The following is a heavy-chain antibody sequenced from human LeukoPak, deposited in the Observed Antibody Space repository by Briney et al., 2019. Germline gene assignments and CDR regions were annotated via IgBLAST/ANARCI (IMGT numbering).Heavy chain of an antibody. CDR2: IYYSGST. CDR1: GGSISSSSYY. J-gene: IGHJ3*02. V-gene: IGHV4-61*01. Sequence: SETLSLTCTVSGGSISSSSYYWSWIRQPPGKGLEWIGYIYYSGSTNYNPSLKSRVTISVDTSKNQFSLKLSSVTAADTAVHYCARVYSGYEIGAFDIWGQGTMVTVSS. D-gene: IGHD5-12*01. CDR3: ARVYSGYEIGAFDI.